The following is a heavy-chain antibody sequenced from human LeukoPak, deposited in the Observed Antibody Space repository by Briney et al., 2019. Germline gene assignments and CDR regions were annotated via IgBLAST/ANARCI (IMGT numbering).Heavy chain of an antibody. CDR2: IGIAGDT. J-gene: IGHJ4*02. V-gene: IGHV3-13*04. CDR1: GFTFTNYD. D-gene: IGHD6-19*01. CDR3: VRGGSGWYYFDY. Sequence: EGSLRLSCAASGFTFTNYDMHWVRQVTGKGLEWVSAIGIAGDTYYPGSVRGRFTISRENAENSLYLQMNSLRDGDTAVYYCVRGGSGWYYFDYWGQGTLVTVSS.